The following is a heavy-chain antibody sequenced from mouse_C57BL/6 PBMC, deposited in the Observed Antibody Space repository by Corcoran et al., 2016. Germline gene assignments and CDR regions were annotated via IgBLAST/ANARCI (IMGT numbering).Heavy chain of an antibody. J-gene: IGHJ3*01. V-gene: IGHV1-19*01. CDR3: ARRWLLEFAY. D-gene: IGHD2-3*01. CDR2: INPYNGGT. Sequence: EVQLQQSGPVLVKPGASVKMSCKASGYTFTDYYMNWVKQSHGKSLEWIGVINPYNGGTSYNQKFKGKATLTVDKSSSTAYMELNSLTSEDSAVYYCARRWLLEFAYWGQGTLVTVSA. CDR1: GYTFTDYY.